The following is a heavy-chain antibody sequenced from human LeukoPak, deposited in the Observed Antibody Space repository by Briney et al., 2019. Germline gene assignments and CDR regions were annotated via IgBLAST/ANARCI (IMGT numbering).Heavy chain of an antibody. D-gene: IGHD5-18*01. V-gene: IGHV3-9*01. J-gene: IGHJ4*02. Sequence: GGSLRLSCAASGFTFCDYAMHWVRHAPGKGLEWGSGISWNSGSIVYADSVKGRFTISRDNAKNSLYLQMNSLRAEDTALYYCAKDRGRYGPRGFIDYWGQGTLVTVSS. CDR1: GFTFCDYA. CDR2: ISWNSGSI. CDR3: AKDRGRYGPRGFIDY.